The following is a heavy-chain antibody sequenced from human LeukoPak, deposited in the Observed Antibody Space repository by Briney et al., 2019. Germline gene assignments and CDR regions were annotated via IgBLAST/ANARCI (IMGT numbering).Heavy chain of an antibody. J-gene: IGHJ4*02. V-gene: IGHV4-38-2*02. CDR2: IYHSGST. CDR3: ARSGYSGYATFDY. CDR1: GYSISSGYY. D-gene: IGHD5-12*01. Sequence: SETLSLTCTVSGYSISSGYYWGWIRQPPGKGLEWIGSIYHSGSTYYNPSLKSRVTISVDTSKNQFSLKLSSVTAADTAVYYCARSGYSGYATFDYWGQGTLVTVPS.